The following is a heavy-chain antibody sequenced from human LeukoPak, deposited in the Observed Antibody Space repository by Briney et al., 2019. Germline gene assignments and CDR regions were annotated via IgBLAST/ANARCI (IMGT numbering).Heavy chain of an antibody. CDR2: IWYDGTNK. V-gene: IGHV3-33*01. D-gene: IGHD2-15*01. CDR3: ARHRFGGSVYFEY. Sequence: PGGSLRLSCAASGFTFSSYGMNWVRQAPGKGLEWVAIIWYDGTNKYYADPVKGRFTISRDNSRTTVYLPMHSLRAEDTAVYYCARHRFGGSVYFEYWGQGTLVTVSS. CDR1: GFTFSSYG. J-gene: IGHJ4*02.